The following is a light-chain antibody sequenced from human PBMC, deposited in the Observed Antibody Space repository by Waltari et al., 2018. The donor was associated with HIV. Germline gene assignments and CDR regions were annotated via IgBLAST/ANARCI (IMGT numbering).Light chain of an antibody. Sequence: QSVLTQPPSVSAAPGQTVTISCSGSSSTLAHDYLSWYQHVPGAAPKLLIYDNNKRPSGIPDRFSGSKSGTSATLDITGLQTGDEADYYCGTWDPRLSVGVFGGGTKLTVL. J-gene: IGLJ2*01. CDR3: GTWDPRLSVGV. CDR1: SSTLAHDY. CDR2: DNN. V-gene: IGLV1-51*01.